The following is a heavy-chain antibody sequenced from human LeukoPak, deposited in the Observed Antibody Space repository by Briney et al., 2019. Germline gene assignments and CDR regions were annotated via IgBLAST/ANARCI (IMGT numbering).Heavy chain of an antibody. D-gene: IGHD1-26*01. V-gene: IGHV3-11*04. CDR2: ISSRSGSSI. CDR1: GFTFGDYY. CDR3: ARVGYSGSPGDY. Sequence: PGGSLRLSCAASGFTFGDYYMTWIRQAPGKGLEWVSYISSRSGSSIYYGDSVKGRITVSRDNAKNSLYLQLNSLRGEDTAVYYCARVGYSGSPGDYWGQGTLVTVSS. J-gene: IGHJ4*02.